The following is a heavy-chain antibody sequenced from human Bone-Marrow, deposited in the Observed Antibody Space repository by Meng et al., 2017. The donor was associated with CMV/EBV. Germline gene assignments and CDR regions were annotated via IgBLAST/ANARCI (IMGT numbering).Heavy chain of an antibody. J-gene: IGHJ4*02. CDR1: GGSISSSSYY. D-gene: IGHD3-3*01. CDR3: ARDNGGYYDFWSGYYYFDY. V-gene: IGHV4-39*07. CDR2: IYYSGST. Sequence: SETLSLTCTVSGGSISSSSYYWGWIRQPPGKGLEWIGSIYYSGSTYYNPSLKSRVSISVDTSKNQFSLKLSSVTAADTAAYYCARDNGGYYDFWSGYYYFDYWGQGTLVTVSS.